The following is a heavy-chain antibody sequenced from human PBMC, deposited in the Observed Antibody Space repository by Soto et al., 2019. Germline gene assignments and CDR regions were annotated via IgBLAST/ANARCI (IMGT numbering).Heavy chain of an antibody. CDR3: AKGGRQWLVTSDFNY. J-gene: IGHJ4*02. V-gene: IGHV3-30*18. CDR1: GFTFSDYA. Sequence: VQLVESGGGVVQPGRSLRLSCAASGFTFSDYAMHWVRQAPGKGLEWVAVVSHDGRNTHYSDSVKGRLTISRDSSKNTVSLEMTSLRAEDTAVYYCAKGGRQWLVTSDFNYWGQGALVTVSS. CDR2: VSHDGRNT. D-gene: IGHD6-19*01.